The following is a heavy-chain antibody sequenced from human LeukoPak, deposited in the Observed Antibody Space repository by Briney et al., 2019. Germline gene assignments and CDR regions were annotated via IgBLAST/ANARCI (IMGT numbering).Heavy chain of an antibody. V-gene: IGHV3-74*01. CDR1: GFTFSSYW. CDR3: ARAVAGDFDY. D-gene: IGHD6-19*01. CDR2: INSDESTT. J-gene: IGHJ4*02. Sequence: PGGSLRLSCAASGFTFSSYWMHWVRQAPGKGLVWVSRINSDESTTTYADSVKGRFTISRDNAKNTLYLQMNSLRAEDTAVYYCARAVAGDFDYWGQGILVTVPS.